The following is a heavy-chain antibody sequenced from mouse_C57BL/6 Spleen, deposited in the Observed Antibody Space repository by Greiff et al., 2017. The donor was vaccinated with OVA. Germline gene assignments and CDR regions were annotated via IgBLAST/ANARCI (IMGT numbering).Heavy chain of an antibody. Sequence: EVQLQQSGAELVKPGASVKLSCTASGFNIKDYYMHWVKQRTEQGLEWIGRIDPEDGETKYAPKFQGKSTITADTSANTAYLQLSSLTSEDTAVYYCARGRMEGYDAPAWFAYWGQGTLVTVSA. CDR3: ARGRMEGYDAPAWFAY. V-gene: IGHV14-2*01. D-gene: IGHD2-2*01. J-gene: IGHJ3*01. CDR1: GFNIKDYY. CDR2: IDPEDGET.